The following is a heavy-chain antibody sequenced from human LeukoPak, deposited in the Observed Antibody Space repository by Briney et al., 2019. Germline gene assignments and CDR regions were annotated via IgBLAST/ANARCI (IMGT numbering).Heavy chain of an antibody. J-gene: IGHJ5*02. Sequence: ASVKVSCKASGYTFTSYGISWVRQAPGQGLEWMGWISAYNGNTNYAQKFQGRATMTRDTSISTAYMELSRLRSDDTAVYYCARGDYDYVWGSYDWFDPWGQGTLVTVSS. CDR3: ARGDYDYVWGSYDWFDP. CDR1: GYTFTSYG. V-gene: IGHV1-18*01. D-gene: IGHD3-16*01. CDR2: ISAYNGNT.